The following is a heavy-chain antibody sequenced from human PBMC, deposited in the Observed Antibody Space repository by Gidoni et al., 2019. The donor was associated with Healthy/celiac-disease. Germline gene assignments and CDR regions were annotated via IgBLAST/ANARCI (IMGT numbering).Heavy chain of an antibody. CDR3: AKDMEAYCGGDCYAPFDY. J-gene: IGHJ4*02. CDR1: GFTFDDYA. D-gene: IGHD2-21*01. CDR2: ISWNSGSI. Sequence: EVQLVESGGGLVQPGRSLRLSCAASGFTFDDYAMHWVRQAPGKGLEWVSGISWNSGSIGYADSVKGRFTISRDNAKNSLYLQMNSLRAEDTALYYCAKDMEAYCGGDCYAPFDYWGQGTLVTVSS. V-gene: IGHV3-9*01.